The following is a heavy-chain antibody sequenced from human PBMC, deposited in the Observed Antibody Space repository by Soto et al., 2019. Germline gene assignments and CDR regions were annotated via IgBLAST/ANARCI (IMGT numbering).Heavy chain of an antibody. D-gene: IGHD2-21*01. Sequence: HPGGSLRLSCAASGFTFSSYAMSWVRQAPGKGLEWVSAISGSGSRAYYADSVKGRFTISRDNSKNTRYLQMNSLRAEDTAVYYCAKDPVIGPGIAFDIWGQGTMVTVSS. CDR2: ISGSGSRA. V-gene: IGHV3-23*01. CDR3: AKDPVIGPGIAFDI. CDR1: GFTFSSYA. J-gene: IGHJ3*02.